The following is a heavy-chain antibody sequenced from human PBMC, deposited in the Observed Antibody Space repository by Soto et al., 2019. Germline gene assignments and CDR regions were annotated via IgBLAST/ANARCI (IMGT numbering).Heavy chain of an antibody. CDR3: ARHLAGNRVY. Sequence: GSLSLSGAAFCLTFSIKEMQWVRQAQGKGLGWVSRINSEGSSTSYADPVKGRYTISRDNAKTTLYLQMNSLRAEDTAVYYCARHLAGNRVYWGLGT. D-gene: IGHD3-3*02. CDR1: CLTFSIKE. CDR2: INSEGSST. J-gene: IGHJ4*02. V-gene: IGHV3-74*01.